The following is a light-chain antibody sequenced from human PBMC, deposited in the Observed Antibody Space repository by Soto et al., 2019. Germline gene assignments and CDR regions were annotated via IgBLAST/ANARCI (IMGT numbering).Light chain of an antibody. CDR3: QQYFTSPWT. CDR2: GAS. V-gene: IGKV3-20*01. Sequence: VLPQSPDTLSLSPGDRATLSCRASQSVRSTFLAWYQQKPGQAPRLLIYGASNRAAGIPERFSGSASGTEFTLTISRLEPDDSAVYYCQQYFTSPWTFGQGTKVEI. J-gene: IGKJ1*01. CDR1: QSVRSTF.